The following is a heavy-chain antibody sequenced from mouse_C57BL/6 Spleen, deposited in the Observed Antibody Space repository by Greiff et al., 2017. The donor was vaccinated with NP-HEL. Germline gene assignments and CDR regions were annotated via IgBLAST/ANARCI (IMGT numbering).Heavy chain of an antibody. CDR1: GYTFTDYE. CDR3: TRGESSGYFDY. V-gene: IGHV1-15*01. CDR2: IDPETGGT. Sequence: QVQLQQSGAELVRPGASVTLSCKASGYTFTDYEMHWVKQTPVHGLEWIGAIDPETGGTAYNQKFKGKAILTADKSSSTAYMELRSLTSEDSAVYYCTRGESSGYFDYWGQGTTLTVSS. D-gene: IGHD3-2*02. J-gene: IGHJ2*01.